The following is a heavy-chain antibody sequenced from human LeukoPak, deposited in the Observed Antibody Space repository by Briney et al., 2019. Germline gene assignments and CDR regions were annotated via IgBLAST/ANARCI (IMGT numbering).Heavy chain of an antibody. CDR3: ARTDSSGWYVFDY. D-gene: IGHD6-19*01. Sequence: SETLSLTCTVSGGSISSYYWSWIRQPPGKGLEWIGHIHYSGSTNHDPSLKSRVTISVDTSKNQFSLKLSSVTAADTAVYYCARTDSSGWYVFDYWGQGTLVTVSS. V-gene: IGHV4-59*01. CDR2: IHYSGST. CDR1: GGSISSYY. J-gene: IGHJ4*02.